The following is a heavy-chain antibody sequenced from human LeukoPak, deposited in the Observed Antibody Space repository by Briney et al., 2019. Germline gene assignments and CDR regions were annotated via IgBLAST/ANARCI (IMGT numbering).Heavy chain of an antibody. Sequence: SLKVSCKASGGTFSSYAISWVRQAPGQGLEWMGGIIPIFGTANYAQKFQGRVTITADESTSTAYMELSSLRSEDTAVYYCARAEWRQQLFPFDYWGQGTLVTVSS. CDR3: ARAEWRQQLFPFDY. D-gene: IGHD6-6*01. CDR2: IIPIFGTA. V-gene: IGHV1-69*13. CDR1: GGTFSSYA. J-gene: IGHJ4*02.